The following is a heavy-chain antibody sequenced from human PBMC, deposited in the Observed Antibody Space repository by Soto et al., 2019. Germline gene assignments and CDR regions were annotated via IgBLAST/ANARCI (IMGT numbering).Heavy chain of an antibody. CDR1: GFTFRSYE. CDR3: VRSDGYSGNSSAH. D-gene: IGHD5-12*01. V-gene: IGHV3-48*03. J-gene: IGHJ4*02. Sequence: EVQLVESGGGFVQPGGSLRLSCAASGFTFRSYEMNWVRQAPMKRLEWLSFINSGGTTIYYADSGRGRFTISRDNAKNSLSLQMNSRSADDTAVYYCVRSDGYSGNSSAHSGQGTLVTVSS. CDR2: INSGGTTI.